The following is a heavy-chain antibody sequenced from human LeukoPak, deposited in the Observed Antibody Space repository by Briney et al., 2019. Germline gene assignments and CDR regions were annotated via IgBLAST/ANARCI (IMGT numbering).Heavy chain of an antibody. Sequence: PSETLSLTCAVSGYSISSGYYWGWIRQPPGKGLEWIGSMHNSGKAYYNPSLRSRVTISLDTSKNQLSVNLISVTAADTAVYYCAREWYCSSTSCHYYFEYWGQGTLVSVSS. CDR3: AREWYCSSTSCHYYFEY. CDR2: MHNSGKA. V-gene: IGHV4-38-2*02. CDR1: GYSISSGYY. J-gene: IGHJ4*02. D-gene: IGHD2-2*01.